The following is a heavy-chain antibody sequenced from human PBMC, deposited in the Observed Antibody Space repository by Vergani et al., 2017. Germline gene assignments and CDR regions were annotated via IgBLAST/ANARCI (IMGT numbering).Heavy chain of an antibody. CDR1: GFTFDIYT. D-gene: IGHD3-10*01. CDR2: ISSGGGDI. V-gene: IGHV3-23*01. CDR3: TTAWGLYYLNGDYFQY. J-gene: IGHJ1*01. Sequence: EVQLLESGGGLVQPGGSWRLSCAGAGFTFDIYTMAYVRQAPGKGLEWVATISSGGGDIFYADSVKGRFTISRDNSKNTLFLQMNSLKDEDTAVYYCTTAWGLYYLNGDYFQYWGRGTLVTVSS.